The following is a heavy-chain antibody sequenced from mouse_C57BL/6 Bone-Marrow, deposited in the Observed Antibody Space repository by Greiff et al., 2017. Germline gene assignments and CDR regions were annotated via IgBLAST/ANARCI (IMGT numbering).Heavy chain of an antibody. D-gene: IGHD4-1*01. V-gene: IGHV1-64*01. CDR2: IHPNSGST. CDR1: GYSFTSSW. CDR3: ARSDWDDWFAY. J-gene: IGHJ3*01. Sequence: QVQLQQSGPELVKPGASVKMSCKASGYSFTSSWMHWVKQRPGQSLEWIGLIHPNSGSTNYNEKFKGKATLTVDKSSSTAYMQLSSLTSEDSAVYYCARSDWDDWFAYWGQGTLVTVSA.